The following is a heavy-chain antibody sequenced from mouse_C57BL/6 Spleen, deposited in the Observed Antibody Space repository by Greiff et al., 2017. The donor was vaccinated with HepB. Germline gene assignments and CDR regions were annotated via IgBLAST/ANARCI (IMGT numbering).Heavy chain of an antibody. CDR3: ARDRDGYYMDY. J-gene: IGHJ2*01. V-gene: IGHV5-4*01. CDR2: ISDGGSYT. Sequence: DVKLVESGGGLVKPGGSLKLSCAASGFTFSSYAMSWVRQTPEKRLEWVATISDGGSYTYYPDNVKGRFTISRDNAKNNLYLQMSHLQSEDTAMYYCARDRDGYYMDYWGQGTTLTVSS. D-gene: IGHD2-3*01. CDR1: GFTFSSYA.